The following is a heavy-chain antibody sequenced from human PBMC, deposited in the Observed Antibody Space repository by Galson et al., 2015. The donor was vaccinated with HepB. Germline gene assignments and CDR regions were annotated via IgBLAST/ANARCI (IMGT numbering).Heavy chain of an antibody. CDR3: ARPSSSWYALFDY. CDR1: GDSVSSNSAA. D-gene: IGHD6-13*01. J-gene: IGHJ4*02. V-gene: IGHV6-1*01. CDR2: TYYRSKWYN. Sequence: CAISGDSVSSNSAAWNWIRQSPSRGLEWLGRTYYRSKWYNDYAVSVKSRITINPDTSKNQFSLKLSSVTAADTAVYYCARPSSSWYALFDYWGQGTLVTVSS.